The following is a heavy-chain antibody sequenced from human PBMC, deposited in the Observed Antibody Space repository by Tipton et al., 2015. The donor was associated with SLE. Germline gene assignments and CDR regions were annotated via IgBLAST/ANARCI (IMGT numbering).Heavy chain of an antibody. D-gene: IGHD2-15*01. CDR2: IHYRGST. CDR1: GASFTGDY. Sequence: TLSLTCTVSGASFTGDYWSWVRQPPGQGLEWIGYIHYRGSTNYNPSLKSRVTISLDTSENQFSLKLSSVTAADTAVYYCARDRYCGAGSCFDWYFDLWGRGTLVTVSS. V-gene: IGHV4-59*13. CDR3: ARDRYCGAGSCFDWYFDL. J-gene: IGHJ2*01.